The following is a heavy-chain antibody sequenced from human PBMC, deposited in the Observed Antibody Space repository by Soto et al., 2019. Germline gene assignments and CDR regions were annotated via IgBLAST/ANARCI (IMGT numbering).Heavy chain of an antibody. V-gene: IGHV3-23*01. CDR3: AKDIESTQYQLLSLYGMDV. Sequence: XGSLRLTFAASGFTFSSYTMSWVRQAPGKGLDWVSAISGSGGSTYYADSVKGRLTISRDNSKNTLYLQMNSLRAEDTAVYYCAKDIESTQYQLLSLYGMDVWGQGTTVTVSS. D-gene: IGHD2-2*01. CDR2: ISGSGGST. J-gene: IGHJ6*02. CDR1: GFTFSSYT.